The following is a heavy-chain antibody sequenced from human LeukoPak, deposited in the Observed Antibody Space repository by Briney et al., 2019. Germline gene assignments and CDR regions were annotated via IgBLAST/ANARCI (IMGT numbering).Heavy chain of an antibody. V-gene: IGHV1-69*13. Sequence: ASVKVSCKASGGTFSSYAISWVRQAPGQGLEWMGGIIPIFGTANYAQKFQGRVTITADESTSTAYMELSSLRSEDTAVYYCAIRGGVWELPYYFDYWGQGTLVTVSS. CDR1: GGTFSSYA. D-gene: IGHD1-26*01. CDR3: AIRGGVWELPYYFDY. CDR2: IIPIFGTA. J-gene: IGHJ4*02.